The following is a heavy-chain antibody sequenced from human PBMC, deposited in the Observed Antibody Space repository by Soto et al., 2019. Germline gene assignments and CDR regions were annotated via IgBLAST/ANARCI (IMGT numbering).Heavy chain of an antibody. CDR3: ARGGKGIAVADTGGN. V-gene: IGHV3-30-3*01. J-gene: IGHJ4*02. D-gene: IGHD6-19*01. CDR1: GFTFSSYA. CDR2: ISYDGSNK. Sequence: QVQLVESGGGVVQPGRSLRLSCAASGFTFSSYAMHWVRQAPGKGLERVAVISYDGSNKYYADSVKGRFTISRDNSKNRLYLQMNSLRAEDTAVYYCARGGKGIAVADTGGNWGQGTLVTVSS.